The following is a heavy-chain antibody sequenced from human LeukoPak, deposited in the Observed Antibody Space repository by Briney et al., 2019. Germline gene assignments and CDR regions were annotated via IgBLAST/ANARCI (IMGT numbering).Heavy chain of an antibody. CDR3: ARPILSSTWYFDY. J-gene: IGHJ4*02. D-gene: IGHD6-13*01. V-gene: IGHV3-48*03. CDR1: GFTFSSYE. CDR2: ISSSGSSI. Sequence: AGGSLRLSCAASGFTFSSYEMNWVRQAPGKGLEWVSYISSSGSSIHYVDSVKGRFTISRDNAKNSLYLQMNSLRAEDTAVYYCARPILSSTWYFDYWGQGTLVTVSS.